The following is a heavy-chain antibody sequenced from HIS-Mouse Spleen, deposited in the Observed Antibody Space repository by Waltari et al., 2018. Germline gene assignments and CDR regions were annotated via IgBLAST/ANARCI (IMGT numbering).Heavy chain of an antibody. J-gene: IGHJ3*02. CDR3: AKGGSTTVTAFDI. D-gene: IGHD4-17*01. CDR1: GCSFSGYG. Sequence: QVQLVESGGGVVQPGRSLRLSCAASGCSFSGYGMHWFRQGPGKGLEWVAVISYDGSNKYYADSVKGRFTISRDNSKNTLYLQMNSLRAEDTAVYYCAKGGSTTVTAFDIWGQGTMVTVSS. V-gene: IGHV3-30*18. CDR2: ISYDGSNK.